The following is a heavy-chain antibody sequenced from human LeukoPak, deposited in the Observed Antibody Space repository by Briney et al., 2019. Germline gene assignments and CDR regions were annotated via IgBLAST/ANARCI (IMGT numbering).Heavy chain of an antibody. Sequence: PSETLSLTCAVYGGSFSYYYWSWIRHPPEKGLEWIGEINRSGSTNYNPSLKSRVTISVDTSKNQFSLKLSSVTAADTAVYYCARGGFYCGDDCYADYWGQGTLVTVSS. CDR2: INRSGST. CDR3: ARGGFYCGDDCYADY. D-gene: IGHD2-21*02. V-gene: IGHV4-34*01. CDR1: GGSFSYYY. J-gene: IGHJ4*02.